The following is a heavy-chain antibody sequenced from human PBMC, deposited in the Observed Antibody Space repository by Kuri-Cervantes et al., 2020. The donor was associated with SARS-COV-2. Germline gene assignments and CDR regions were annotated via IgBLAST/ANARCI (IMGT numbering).Heavy chain of an antibody. V-gene: IGHV3-53*01. D-gene: IGHD6-19*01. Sequence: GEPPKISCAASGWTVSSNYMSWVRQAPGKGLEWVSVIYSGGSTYYADSVKGRFTISRDNSKNTLYLQMNSLRAEDTAVYYCARDQSTYSSGWYRDYYYGMDVWPQGTTVTVSS. CDR2: IYSGGST. CDR3: ARDQSTYSSGWYRDYYYGMDV. J-gene: IGHJ6*02. CDR1: GWTVSSNY.